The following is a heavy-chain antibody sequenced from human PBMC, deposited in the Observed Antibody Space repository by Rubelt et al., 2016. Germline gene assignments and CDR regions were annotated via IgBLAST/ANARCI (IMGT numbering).Heavy chain of an antibody. V-gene: IGHV1-69*02. J-gene: IGHJ6*02. D-gene: IGHD4-17*01. Sequence: AQKFQGRVTITADKSTSTAYMELSSLRSEDTAVYYCARNYYGDLAAPYGMDVWGQGTTVTVSS. CDR3: ARNYYGDLAAPYGMDV.